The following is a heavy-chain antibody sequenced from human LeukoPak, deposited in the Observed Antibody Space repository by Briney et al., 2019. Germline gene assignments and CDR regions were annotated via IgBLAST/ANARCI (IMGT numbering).Heavy chain of an antibody. Sequence: SVKVSCKASGGTFSSYAISWVRQAPGQGLEWMGGITPIFGTANYAQKFQGRVTMTRNTSISTAYMELSSLRSEDTAVYYCARGTGDFDYWGQGTLVTVSS. D-gene: IGHD7-27*01. J-gene: IGHJ4*02. CDR2: ITPIFGTA. CDR3: ARGTGDFDY. CDR1: GGTFSSYA. V-gene: IGHV1-69*05.